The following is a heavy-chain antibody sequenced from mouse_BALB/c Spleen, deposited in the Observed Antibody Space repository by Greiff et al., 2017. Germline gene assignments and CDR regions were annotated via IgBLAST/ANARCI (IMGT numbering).Heavy chain of an antibody. CDR2: ISSGGSYT. D-gene: IGHD2-14*01. J-gene: IGHJ4*01. Sequence: EVQGVESGGDLVKPGGSLKLSCAASGFTFSSYGMSWVRQTPDKRLEWVATISSGGSYTYYPDSVKGRFTISRDNAKNTLYLQMSSLKSEDTAMYYCARQLYYRYDVRFAMDYWGQGTSVTVSS. V-gene: IGHV5-6*01. CDR3: ARQLYYRYDVRFAMDY. CDR1: GFTFSSYG.